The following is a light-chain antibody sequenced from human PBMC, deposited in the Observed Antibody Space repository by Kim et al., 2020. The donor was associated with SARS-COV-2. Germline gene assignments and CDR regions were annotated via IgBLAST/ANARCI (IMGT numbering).Light chain of an antibody. J-gene: IGKJ2*03. CDR2: GAS. V-gene: IGKV3-15*01. CDR1: QSLSSN. Sequence: SPRERATLSCRASQSLSSNLAWYQQKPGQAPRLLIYGASTRAPGIPARFSGSGSGTEFTLTISSLQSEDFAVYYCQQFHNWPLYSFGQGTKLEI. CDR3: QQFHNWPLYS.